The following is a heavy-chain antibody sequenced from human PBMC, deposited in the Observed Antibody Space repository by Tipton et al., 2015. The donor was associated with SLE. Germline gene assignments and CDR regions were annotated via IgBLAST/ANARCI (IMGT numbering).Heavy chain of an antibody. CDR2: IYYSGST. Sequence: LRLSCTVSGGSISSYYWSWIRQPPGKGLEWIGHIYYSGSTNYNPSLKSRVTISVDTSKNQFSLKLSSVTAADTAVYYCARFDVLLWFRGFDYWGQGTLVTVSS. CDR1: GGSISSYY. J-gene: IGHJ4*02. V-gene: IGHV4-59*12. D-gene: IGHD3-10*01. CDR3: ARFDVLLWFRGFDY.